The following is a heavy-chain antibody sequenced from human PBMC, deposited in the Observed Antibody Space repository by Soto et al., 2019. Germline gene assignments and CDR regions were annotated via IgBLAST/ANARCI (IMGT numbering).Heavy chain of an antibody. J-gene: IGHJ4*02. CDR3: ARDRAVTGGGFDN. V-gene: IGHV4-4*02. Sequence: QVQLKESGPGLVKPSGTLSLTCAVSGASIRSNNWWNWVRLPPGKGLEWIGEIHHSGSTTYNPSLKSRVTISVDKAKDQFSLKLTSVTAADTAVYFCARDRAVTGGGFDNWGQGTLVIVSS. CDR1: GASIRSNNW. CDR2: IHHSGST. D-gene: IGHD6-19*01.